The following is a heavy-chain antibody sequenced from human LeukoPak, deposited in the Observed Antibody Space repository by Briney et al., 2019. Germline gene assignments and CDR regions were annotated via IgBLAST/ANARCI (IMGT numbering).Heavy chain of an antibody. CDR3: ARGASYCSGGSCNDH. Sequence: GGSLRLSCAASGFTFSDYYMSWIRQAPGNGLEWVSYISSSSSYTNYADSVKGRFTISRDTAKNSLYLQMNSLRAEDTAVYYCARGASYCSGGSCNDHWGQGTLVTVSS. D-gene: IGHD2-15*01. J-gene: IGHJ5*02. CDR2: ISSSSSYT. CDR1: GFTFSDYY. V-gene: IGHV3-11*03.